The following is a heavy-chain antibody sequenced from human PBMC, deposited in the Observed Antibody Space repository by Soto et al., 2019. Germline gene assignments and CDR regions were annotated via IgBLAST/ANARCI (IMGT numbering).Heavy chain of an antibody. CDR2: INPGNGNT. J-gene: IGHJ5*02. CDR1: GYIFNDYA. D-gene: IGHD3-16*01. V-gene: IGHV1-3*01. CDR3: ARALGIGSPRLMRDGFDP. Sequence: QAQLVQSGAEVKKPGASVKVSCKTSGYIFNDYAVHWVRQAPGQSLEWVGWINPGNGNTKNSQNYWGRVTISRDTSATTIYMELSSLRPDDTAVYYCARALGIGSPRLMRDGFDPWGQGTLVTVSS.